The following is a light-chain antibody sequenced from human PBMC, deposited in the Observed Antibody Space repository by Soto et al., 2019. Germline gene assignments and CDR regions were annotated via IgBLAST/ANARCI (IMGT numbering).Light chain of an antibody. Sequence: EIVLTQSPGTLSLSPGERATLSCRASQSVSSSSLAWFQQKPGQAPRLLIYGASSRATGIPGRFSGSGSGTDFTLTISRLEPEDFAVYHCQQYGRSPLTFGGGTKVDIK. CDR2: GAS. CDR3: QQYGRSPLT. V-gene: IGKV3-20*01. J-gene: IGKJ4*01. CDR1: QSVSSSS.